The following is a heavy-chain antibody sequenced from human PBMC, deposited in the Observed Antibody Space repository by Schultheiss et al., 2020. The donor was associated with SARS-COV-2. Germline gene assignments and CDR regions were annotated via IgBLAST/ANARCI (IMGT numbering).Heavy chain of an antibody. CDR1: GGSVSSVSYY. J-gene: IGHJ4*02. D-gene: IGHD4-17*01. CDR3: ASEYDYGDYGPFNY. CDR2: IYHSGST. V-gene: IGHV4-61*01. Sequence: SETLSLTCAVSGGSVSSVSYYWSWIRQPPGKGLEWIGEIYHSGSTNYNPSLKSRVTISVDKSKNQFSLKLSSVTAADTAVYYCASEYDYGDYGPFNYWGQGTLVTVSS.